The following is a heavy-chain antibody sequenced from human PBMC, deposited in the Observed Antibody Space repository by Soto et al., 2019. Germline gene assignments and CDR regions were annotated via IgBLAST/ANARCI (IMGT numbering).Heavy chain of an antibody. J-gene: IGHJ4*02. CDR1: GFTFSSYG. V-gene: IGHV3-33*01. Sequence: QVQLVESGGGVVQPGRSLRLSCAASGFTFSSYGMHWVRQAPGKGLEWVAVIWYDGSNKYYADSVKGRFTISRDNSKNTLYLQMNSLRAEDTAVYYCARDKRFGESASDYWGREPWSPSPQ. CDR3: ARDKRFGESASDY. D-gene: IGHD3-10*01. CDR2: IWYDGSNK.